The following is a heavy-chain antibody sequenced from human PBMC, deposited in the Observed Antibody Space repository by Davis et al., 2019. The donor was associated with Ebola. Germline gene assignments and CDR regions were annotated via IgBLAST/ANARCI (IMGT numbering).Heavy chain of an antibody. V-gene: IGHV4-59*01. J-gene: IGHJ6*02. CDR1: GGSISSYY. CDR2: IYYSGST. D-gene: IGHD6-19*01. CDR3: ARDSRWLVPGTYYYYGMDV. Sequence: GSLRLSCTVSGGSISSYYWSWIRQPPGKGLEWIGYIYYSGSTKYNPSLKSRVTISVDTSKSQFSLKLTSMTAADTAVYYCARDSRWLVPGTYYYYGMDVWGQGTTVTVSS.